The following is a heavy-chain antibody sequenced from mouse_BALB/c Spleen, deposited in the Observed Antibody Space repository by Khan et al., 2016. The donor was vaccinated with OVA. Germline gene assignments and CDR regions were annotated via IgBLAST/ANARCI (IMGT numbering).Heavy chain of an antibody. D-gene: IGHD2-4*01. Sequence: QVQLQESGPGLVAPSQSLSITCTVSGFSLTSYGVNWVRQPPGKGLEWLGVIRGDGSTYYNSALISRLSISQDNSKNQVFLKLNSLQTDDTATYYCASFMITEEYYAMDYWGQGTSVTVSS. J-gene: IGHJ4*01. CDR1: GFSLTSYG. CDR2: IRGDGST. CDR3: ASFMITEEYYAMDY. V-gene: IGHV2-3*01.